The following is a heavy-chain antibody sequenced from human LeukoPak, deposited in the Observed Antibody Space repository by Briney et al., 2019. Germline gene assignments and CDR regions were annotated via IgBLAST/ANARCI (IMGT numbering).Heavy chain of an antibody. J-gene: IGHJ5*02. V-gene: IGHV3-7*01. D-gene: IGHD6-13*01. CDR1: GFTVSSNY. CDR3: ARPPGSSFFWFDP. Sequence: GGSLRLSCAASGFTVSSNYMNWVRQAPGKGLEWVANIKQDGSEKYYVDSVKGRFTISRDNAKNSLYLQMNSLRAEDTAVYYCARPPGSSFFWFDPWGQGTLVTVSS. CDR2: IKQDGSEK.